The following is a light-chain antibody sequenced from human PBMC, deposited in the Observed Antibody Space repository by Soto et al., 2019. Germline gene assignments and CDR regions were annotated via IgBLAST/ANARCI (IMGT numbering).Light chain of an antibody. CDR3: EQYRNWHPLT. CDR1: KSVGSA. J-gene: IGKJ4*01. Sequence: EIVMTQSPATLSVSPGETATLSCRASKSVGSAVAWYQHKPGQAPRLLIVGASIRATGVPGRFTGGGSGTEFTLTISCLQSEDFAVYYCEQYRNWHPLTFGGGTTVEIK. CDR2: GAS. V-gene: IGKV3-15*01.